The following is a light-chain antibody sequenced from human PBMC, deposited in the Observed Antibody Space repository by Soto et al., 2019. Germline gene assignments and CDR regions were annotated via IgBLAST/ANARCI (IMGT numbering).Light chain of an antibody. J-gene: IGKJ5*01. V-gene: IGKV1-8*01. CDR3: QQYDIYLIT. CDR2: AAS. CDR1: QGISSY. Sequence: AIRNPQSPSSFSESTGDRVTITCRASQGISSYLAWYQQKPGKAPKLLIYAASTLQSGVPSRFSGSGSGTDFTLTISCLQSEDFASYYSQQYDIYLITVDHGTRLDI.